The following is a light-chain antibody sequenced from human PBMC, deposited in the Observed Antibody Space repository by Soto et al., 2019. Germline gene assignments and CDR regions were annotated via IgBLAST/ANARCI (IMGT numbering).Light chain of an antibody. Sequence: QSVLTQPASVSGSHGQPITISCTGTSSDVGSYNLVSWYQQHPGKAPKLMIYEVSKRPSGVSNRFSGSKSGNTASLTISGLQAEDEADYYCCSYAGSSTYVFGTGTKVTVL. V-gene: IGLV2-23*02. J-gene: IGLJ1*01. CDR2: EVS. CDR3: CSYAGSSTYV. CDR1: SSDVGSYNL.